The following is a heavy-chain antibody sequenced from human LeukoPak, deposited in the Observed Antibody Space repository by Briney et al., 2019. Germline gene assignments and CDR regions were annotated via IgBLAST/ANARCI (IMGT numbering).Heavy chain of an antibody. CDR2: ISYDGSNK. CDR3: ARDLRYSSSWYDY. J-gene: IGHJ4*02. Sequence: GGSLRLSCAASGFTFSSYAMHWVRQAPGKGLEWVAVISYDGSNKYYADSVKGRFTIFRDNSKNTLYLQMNSLRAEDTAVYYCARDLRYSSSWYDYWGQGTLVTVSS. D-gene: IGHD6-13*01. CDR1: GFTFSSYA. V-gene: IGHV3-30*04.